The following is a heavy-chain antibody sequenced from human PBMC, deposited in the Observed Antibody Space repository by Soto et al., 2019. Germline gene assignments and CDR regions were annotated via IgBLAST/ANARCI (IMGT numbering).Heavy chain of an antibody. Sequence: EVLLLESGGGLVQPGGSLRLACAASGFTFSSCAMSWVRQAAGKGLEWVSGISGSGSTYSADSVKGRFTISRDNSKNTAYLQMNSLRAEDTAVYYFVKSRSGSYYSSLDYWVQGALVTVSS. CDR1: GFTFSSCA. CDR3: VKSRSGSYYSSLDY. J-gene: IGHJ4*02. V-gene: IGHV3-23*01. D-gene: IGHD3-10*01. CDR2: ISGSGST.